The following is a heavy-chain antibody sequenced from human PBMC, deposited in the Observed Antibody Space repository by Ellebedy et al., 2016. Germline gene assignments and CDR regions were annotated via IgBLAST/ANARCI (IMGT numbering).Heavy chain of an antibody. CDR2: INSDGSST. D-gene: IGHD3-3*01. Sequence: GGSLRLSCAASGFTFSTYWMHWVRQAPGKGLVWVSRINSDGSSTSYADSVKGRFTISRDNSKNTLYLQMNSLRAEDTAVYYCARGDTIFGGYYYYGMDVWGQGTTVTVSS. CDR1: GFTFSTYW. J-gene: IGHJ6*02. CDR3: ARGDTIFGGYYYYGMDV. V-gene: IGHV3-74*01.